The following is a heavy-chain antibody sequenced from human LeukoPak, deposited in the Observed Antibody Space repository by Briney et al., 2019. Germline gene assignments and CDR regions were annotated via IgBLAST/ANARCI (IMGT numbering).Heavy chain of an antibody. CDR1: GGSISSNHYY. V-gene: IGHV4-39*01. CDR3: VRHEMTYSNYYIQH. CDR2: SGST. J-gene: IGHJ1*01. Sequence: MPSETLSLTCTVSGGSISSNHYYWGWIRQPPGKGLEWIGSSGSTYYNPSLKSRVTISVDTSKNQFSLKLSSVAAADTAVYYCVRHEMTYSNYYIQHWGQGTLVTVSS. D-gene: IGHD4-11*01.